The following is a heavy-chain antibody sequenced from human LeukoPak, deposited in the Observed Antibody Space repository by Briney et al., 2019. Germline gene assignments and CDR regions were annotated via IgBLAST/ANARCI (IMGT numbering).Heavy chain of an antibody. J-gene: IGHJ4*02. D-gene: IGHD2-8*01. CDR2: ITTCNGDK. CDR1: GYTLSEYG. V-gene: IGHV1-18*01. Sequence: ASVKVSCKASGYTLSEYGISWVRRAPGQGLEWVGWITTCNGDKKYSQKFQGRATMTTDTSTSTYYMELRSLRSDDTAVYYCARDCSNGVCFPRDYWGQGTLVTVST. CDR3: ARDCSNGVCFPRDY.